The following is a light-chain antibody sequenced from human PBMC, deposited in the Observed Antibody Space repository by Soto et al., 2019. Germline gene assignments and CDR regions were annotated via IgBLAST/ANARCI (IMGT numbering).Light chain of an antibody. V-gene: IGLV2-8*01. CDR2: EVS. CDR1: SSDVGGYNY. Sequence: QSALTQPPSASGSPGQSVTISCTGTSSDVGGYNYVSWYQQHPGKAPKLMISEVSKRPSGVPDRFSGSKSGNTASLTVSGXXXXXXXXYYCSSFAGNNNLVFGGGTKLTV. CDR3: SSFAGNNNLV. J-gene: IGLJ2*01.